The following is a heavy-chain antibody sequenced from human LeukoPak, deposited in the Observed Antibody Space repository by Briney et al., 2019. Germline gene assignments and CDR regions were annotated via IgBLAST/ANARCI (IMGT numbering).Heavy chain of an antibody. CDR3: ARDWKSDVPSFDY. CDR2: XXPNSGGT. V-gene: IGHV1-2*02. Sequence: ASVKVSCKASGYTFTGYYMHXXXXXXXXXXXXXXWXXPNSGGTNXXXXFQXXXXXXXDTSXXXXYMELSRLRSDDTAVYYCARDWKSDVPSFDYWGQGTLVTVSS. D-gene: IGHD1-1*01. J-gene: IGHJ4*02. CDR1: GYTFTGYY.